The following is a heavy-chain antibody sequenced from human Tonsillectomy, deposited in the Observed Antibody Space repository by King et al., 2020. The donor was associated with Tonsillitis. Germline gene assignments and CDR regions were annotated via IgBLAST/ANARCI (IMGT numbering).Heavy chain of an antibody. V-gene: IGHV3-30*18. CDR2: ISYDGSNK. J-gene: IGHJ4*02. CDR1: GFTFSTYG. D-gene: IGHD3-3*01. Sequence: HVQLVESGGGVVQPGRSLRLSCAASGFTFSTYGMHWVRQAPGKGLEWVALISYDGSNKFYADSVKGRFTISRDNSKNTLYLQMNSLRAEDTAVYYCAKEYYDFWSGYSPALQLFDSWGQGTLVTVSS. CDR3: AKEYYDFWSGYSPALQLFDS.